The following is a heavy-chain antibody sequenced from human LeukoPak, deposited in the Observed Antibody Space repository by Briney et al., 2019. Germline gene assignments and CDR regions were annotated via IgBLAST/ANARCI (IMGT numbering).Heavy chain of an antibody. CDR3: ARGRRYYNYYMDV. J-gene: IGHJ6*03. CDR2: IYYSGST. Sequence: SETLSLTCTVSGGSISSYYWSWIRQPPGKGLEWIGYIYYSGSTTYNSSLKSRVTISVDTSKNQFSLKLSPVTPADTAVYYCARGRRYYNYYMDVWGKGTTVTVS. CDR1: GGSISSYY. V-gene: IGHV4-59*01.